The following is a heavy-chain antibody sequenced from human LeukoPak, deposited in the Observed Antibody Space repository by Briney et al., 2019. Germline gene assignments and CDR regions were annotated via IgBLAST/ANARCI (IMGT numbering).Heavy chain of an antibody. J-gene: IGHJ6*02. D-gene: IGHD3-16*01. V-gene: IGHV3-30*18. CDR1: GFTVSSNY. CDR2: ISYDGSNK. CDR3: AKGCLSSEGMDV. Sequence: PGGSLRLSCAASGFTVSSNYMSWVRQAPGKGLEWVAVISYDGSNKYYADSVKGRFTISRDNSKNTLYLQMNSLRAEDTAVYYCAKGCLSSEGMDVWGQGTTVTVSS.